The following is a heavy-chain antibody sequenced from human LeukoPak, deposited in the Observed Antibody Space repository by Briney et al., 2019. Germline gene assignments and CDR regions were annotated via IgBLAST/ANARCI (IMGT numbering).Heavy chain of an antibody. V-gene: IGHV3-15*01. CDR3: TTALWFGES. CDR1: GFTFSNAW. CDR2: IKSKTDGWTT. J-gene: IGHJ4*02. D-gene: IGHD3-10*01. Sequence: PGGSLRLSCAASGFTFSNAWMSWVRQAPGKGLEWVGRIKSKTDGWTTDYAAPVKGRFTISRDDSKNTLYLQMNSLKTEDTAVYYCTTALWFGESWGQGTLVTVSS.